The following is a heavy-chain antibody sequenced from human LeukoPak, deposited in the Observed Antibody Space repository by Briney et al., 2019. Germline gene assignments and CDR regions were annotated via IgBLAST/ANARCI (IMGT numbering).Heavy chain of an antibody. J-gene: IGHJ6*03. D-gene: IGHD6-13*01. CDR3: ARVIAAAGHYYYYMDV. CDR2: IIPIYGTA. V-gene: IGHV1-69*05. Sequence: SVKVSCKASGGTFSSYAISWVRQAPGQGLEWMGGIIPIYGTANYAQKFQGRVTITTDESTSTAYMELSSLRSEDTAVYYCARVIAAAGHYYYYMDVWGKGTTVTVSS. CDR1: GGTFSSYA.